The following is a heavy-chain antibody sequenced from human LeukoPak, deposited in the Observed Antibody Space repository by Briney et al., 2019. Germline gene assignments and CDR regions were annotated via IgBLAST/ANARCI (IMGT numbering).Heavy chain of an antibody. J-gene: IGHJ5*02. Sequence: ASVKVSCKASGYTFTSYGISWVRQAPGQGLEWMGWISAYNGNTNYAQRLQGRVTMTTDTSTSTAYMELRSLRSDDTAVYYCARGGGRFIAARPHWFDPWGQGTLVTVSS. CDR2: ISAYNGNT. V-gene: IGHV1-18*01. D-gene: IGHD6-6*01. CDR1: GYTFTSYG. CDR3: ARGGGRFIAARPHWFDP.